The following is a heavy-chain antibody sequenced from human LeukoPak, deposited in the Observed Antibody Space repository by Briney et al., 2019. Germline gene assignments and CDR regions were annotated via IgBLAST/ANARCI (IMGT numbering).Heavy chain of an antibody. CDR2: IYYSGNT. J-gene: IGHJ4*02. Sequence: SETLSLTCTVSGVSISSSNSYWGWIRQPPGKGLEWIGSIYYSGNTYYNASLKSQVSISIDTSKNQFSLKLSSVTAEDTAVYCCARDDDYDSSGYWYSDYWGQGTLVTVSS. V-gene: IGHV4-39*02. CDR3: ARDDDYDSSGYWYSDY. CDR1: GVSISSSNSY. D-gene: IGHD3-22*01.